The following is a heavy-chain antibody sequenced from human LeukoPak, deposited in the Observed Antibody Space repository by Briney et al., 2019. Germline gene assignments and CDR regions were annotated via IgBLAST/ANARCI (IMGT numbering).Heavy chain of an antibody. V-gene: IGHV4-59*01. J-gene: IGHJ3*02. CDR1: GGSISSYY. Sequence: SETLSLTCTVSGGSISSYYWSWIRQPPGKGLEWIGYIYYSGSTNYNPSLKSRVTISVDTSKNQFSLKLSSVTAADTAVYYCARARGYSSSWGAFDIWGQGTMVTVSS. CDR3: ARARGYSSSWGAFDI. D-gene: IGHD6-13*01. CDR2: IYYSGST.